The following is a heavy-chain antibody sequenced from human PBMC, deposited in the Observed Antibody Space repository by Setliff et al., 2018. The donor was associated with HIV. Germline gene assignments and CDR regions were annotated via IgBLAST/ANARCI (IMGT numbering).Heavy chain of an antibody. CDR1: GGSIRSTSHY. Sequence: KPSETLSLTCTVSGGSIRSTSHYWGWLRQPPGKGLEWIGSIYYSGSTYYDPSLKTRVTISVDTSKNQFSLKLSSVTAADTAVYYCASLTTDRFLEWLFVYWGQGTLVTVSS. V-gene: IGHV4-39*01. D-gene: IGHD3-3*01. CDR3: ASLTTDRFLEWLFVY. J-gene: IGHJ4*02. CDR2: IYYSGST.